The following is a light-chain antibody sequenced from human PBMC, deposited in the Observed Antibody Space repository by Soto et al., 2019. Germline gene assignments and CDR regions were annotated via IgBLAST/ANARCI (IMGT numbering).Light chain of an antibody. Sequence: QSALTQPPSMSGSPGQSVTISCTGTSNDVGSFNRVSWYQQPPGTAPKLIIYDVGSRPSGVSHRFSGSRSRSTVSLTISGLQAEDEGDYYCASFTTSNTYVFGTGTQLTVL. CDR1: SNDVGSFNR. CDR3: ASFTTSNTYV. CDR2: DVG. V-gene: IGLV2-18*02. J-gene: IGLJ1*01.